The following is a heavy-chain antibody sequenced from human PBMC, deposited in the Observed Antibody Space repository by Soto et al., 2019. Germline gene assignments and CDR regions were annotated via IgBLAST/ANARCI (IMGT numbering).Heavy chain of an antibody. CDR2: IIPIFGTA. CDR1: GGTFSSYA. V-gene: IGHV1-69*13. CDR3: ARNQDRSEIGSFDY. J-gene: IGHJ4*02. D-gene: IGHD3-3*01. Sequence: SVKVCCKASGGTFSSYAISWVRQAPGQGLEWMGGIIPIFGTANYAQKFQGRVTITADESTSTAYMELSSLRSEDTAVYYCARNQDRSEIGSFDYWGQGTLVTVS.